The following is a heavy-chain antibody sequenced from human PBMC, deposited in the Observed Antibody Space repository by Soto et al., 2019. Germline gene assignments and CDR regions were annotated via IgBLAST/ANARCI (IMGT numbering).Heavy chain of an antibody. D-gene: IGHD2-15*01. CDR2: IYYSGST. Sequence: SETLSLTCTVSGGSISSGGYYWSWIRQHPWKGLEWIGYIYYSGSTYYNPSLKSRVTISVDTSKNQFSLKLSSVTAADTAVYYCARGDCSGGSCYSGNWFDPWGQGXLVTVYS. CDR1: GGSISSGGYY. CDR3: ARGDCSGGSCYSGNWFDP. V-gene: IGHV4-31*03. J-gene: IGHJ5*02.